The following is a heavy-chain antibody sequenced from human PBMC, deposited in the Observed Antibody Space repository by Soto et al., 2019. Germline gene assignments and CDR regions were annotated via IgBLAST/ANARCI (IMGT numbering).Heavy chain of an antibody. CDR3: ARDEYSDYGNYYGSWFDP. Sequence: SVKVSCKASGGTFSSYAISWVRQAPGQGLEWMGGIIPIFGTANYAQKFQGRVTITADESTSTAYMELSSLRSEDTAVYYCARDEYSDYGNYYGSWFDPWGQGTLVTVSS. CDR2: IIPIFGTA. D-gene: IGHD4-17*01. CDR1: GGTFSSYA. V-gene: IGHV1-69*13. J-gene: IGHJ5*02.